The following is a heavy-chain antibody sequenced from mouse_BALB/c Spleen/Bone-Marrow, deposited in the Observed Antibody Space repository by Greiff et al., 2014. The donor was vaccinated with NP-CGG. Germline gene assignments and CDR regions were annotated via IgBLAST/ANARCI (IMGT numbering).Heavy chain of an antibody. CDR3: SRLRIITTYFDD. CDR1: GFTFSTYA. CDR2: ISSSGSYT. J-gene: IGHJ1*01. Sequence: DVHLVESGGGLAKPGGSLQLPCAASGFTFSTYAMSWVRQTPEKRLEWVATISSSGSYTYYPDSVKGRFTISRDNAKNTLYLQMSKLRTAETAVFSCSRLRIITTYFDDWGAGTTVTVSS. V-gene: IGHV5-9-3*01. D-gene: IGHD2-12*01.